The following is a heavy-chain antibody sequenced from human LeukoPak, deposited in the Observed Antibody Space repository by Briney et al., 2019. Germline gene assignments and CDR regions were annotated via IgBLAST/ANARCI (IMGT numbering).Heavy chain of an antibody. D-gene: IGHD1-26*01. V-gene: IGHV4-59*08. CDR2: ISYSGST. Sequence: SETLSLTCTVSGGSISSYYWSWFRQPPGKGLEWIGYISYSGSTKYNPSLKSRVTISVDTSKNQFSQKLSSVTAADTAVYYCAGLGAIQADASDIWGQGTMVTVSS. J-gene: IGHJ3*02. CDR1: GGSISSYY. CDR3: AGLGAIQADASDI.